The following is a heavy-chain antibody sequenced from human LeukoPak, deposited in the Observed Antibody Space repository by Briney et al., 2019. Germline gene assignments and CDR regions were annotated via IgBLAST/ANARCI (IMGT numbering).Heavy chain of an antibody. J-gene: IGHJ6*03. Sequence: ASVKVSCKSSGYTFTTYAINWVRQAPGQGLEWMGWINPNSGGTNYAQKFQGRVTMTRDTSISTAYMELSRLRSDDTAVYYCARGYCSGGSCYPYYYYYMDVWGKGTTVTVSS. V-gene: IGHV1-2*02. D-gene: IGHD2-15*01. CDR2: INPNSGGT. CDR3: ARGYCSGGSCYPYYYYYMDV. CDR1: GYTFTTYA.